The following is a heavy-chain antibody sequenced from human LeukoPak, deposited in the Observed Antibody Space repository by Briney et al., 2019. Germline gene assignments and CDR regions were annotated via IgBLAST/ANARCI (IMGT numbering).Heavy chain of an antibody. CDR2: IYYSGST. V-gene: IGHV4-39*01. CDR3: ASSYSGYVYFDY. D-gene: IGHD5-12*01. Sequence: SETLSLTCTVSGGSISSGTYYWVWIRQPPGEGLEWIASIYYSGSTYYNPSLKSRVTISVDTSKNQVSLKLRSVTAADTAVYYCASSYSGYVYFDYWGQGTLVTVSS. CDR1: GGSISSGTYY. J-gene: IGHJ4*02.